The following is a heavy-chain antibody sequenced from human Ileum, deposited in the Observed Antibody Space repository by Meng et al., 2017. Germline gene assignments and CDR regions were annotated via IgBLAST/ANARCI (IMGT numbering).Heavy chain of an antibody. CDR2: ISTSSSFI. D-gene: IGHD2-15*01. CDR1: GVTFSNYA. Sequence: EAGGRLVHRGGSRGLSCEGVGVTFSNYAMSWVRQAPGKGLDWVSAISTSSSFIYYAESVRGRFTISRDNSKNTLYLQMNSLRVEDTALYYCVRGGVAPPIDYWGQATLVTVSS. J-gene: IGHJ4*02. V-gene: IGHV3-23*05. CDR3: VRGGVAPPIDY.